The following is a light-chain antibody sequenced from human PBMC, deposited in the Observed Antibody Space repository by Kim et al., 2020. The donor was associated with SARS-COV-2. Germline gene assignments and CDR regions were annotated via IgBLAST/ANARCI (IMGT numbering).Light chain of an antibody. V-gene: IGKV3-15*01. Sequence: SVSPGERATLSCRASQSVSSSLAWYQQNPGQPPRLLIYAASTRATGIPPGFSGSGSGTEFTLTISSLQSEDFAVYYCQQYSNWPYTFGQGTKLEI. CDR2: AAS. CDR1: QSVSSS. J-gene: IGKJ2*01. CDR3: QQYSNWPYT.